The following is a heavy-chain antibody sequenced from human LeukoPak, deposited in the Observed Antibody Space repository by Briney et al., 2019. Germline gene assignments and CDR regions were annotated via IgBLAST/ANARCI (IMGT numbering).Heavy chain of an antibody. D-gene: IGHD5-12*01. CDR2: ISSSGSTI. CDR1: GFTFSDYY. J-gene: IGHJ6*02. Sequence: GGSLRLSCAASGFTFSDYYMSWIRQAPGKGLEWVSYISSSGSTIYYADSVKGRFTISRDNAKNSLYLQMNILRAEDTAVYYCASGESGYDDYYYYYGMDVWGQGTTVTVSS. CDR3: ASGESGYDDYYYYYGMDV. V-gene: IGHV3-11*01.